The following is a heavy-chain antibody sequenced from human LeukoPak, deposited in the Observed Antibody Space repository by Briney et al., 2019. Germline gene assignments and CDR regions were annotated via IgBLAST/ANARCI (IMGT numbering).Heavy chain of an antibody. CDR1: GGSISISNYY. CDR2: IFYSGSA. V-gene: IGHV4-39*07. Sequence: SETLSLTCTVSGGSISISNYYWGWIRQPPGEGLEWLVSIFYSGSADYTPSLRSGATISVDTSENQFSLKLSSVTAADTAVYYCASRRVTYYYSYGMDVWGQGTTVTVSS. CDR3: ASRRVTYYYSYGMDV. J-gene: IGHJ6*02. D-gene: IGHD2-21*02.